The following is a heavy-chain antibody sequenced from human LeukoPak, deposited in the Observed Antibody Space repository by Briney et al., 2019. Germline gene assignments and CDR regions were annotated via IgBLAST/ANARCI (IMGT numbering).Heavy chain of an antibody. CDR2: INHSGST. J-gene: IGHJ4*02. D-gene: IGHD3-10*01. CDR1: GGSFSGYY. V-gene: IGHV4-34*01. CDR3: ARWGFGHRSHYFDY. Sequence: SSETLSLTCAVYGGSFSGYYWSWIRQPPGKGLEWIGEINHSGSTNYNPSLKSRVTISVDTSKNQFSLKLSSVTAADTAVYYCARWGFGHRSHYFDYWGQGTLVTVSS.